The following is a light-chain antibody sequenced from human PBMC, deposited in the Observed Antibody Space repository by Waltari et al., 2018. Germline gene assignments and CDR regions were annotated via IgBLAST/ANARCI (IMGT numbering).Light chain of an antibody. CDR3: SSHGGSNNFYV. V-gene: IGLV2-8*01. CDR1: SSDVGGYTS. CDR2: EVS. J-gene: IGLJ1*01. Sequence: QSALTQPPSASGSPGQSVTISCPGTSSDVGGYTSVSWYQPHPGKAPKLLIYEVSERPSGVPDRFSGSKSGNTASLTVSGLQAEDEADYYCSSHGGSNNFYVFGSGTKVTVL.